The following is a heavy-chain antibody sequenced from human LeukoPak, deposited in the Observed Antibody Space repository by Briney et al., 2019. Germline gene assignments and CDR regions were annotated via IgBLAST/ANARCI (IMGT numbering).Heavy chain of an antibody. CDR2: INQDGSKA. CDR3: VRDGGVSGYDLLDY. D-gene: IGHD5-12*01. CDR1: GFTFSNYW. J-gene: IGHJ4*02. V-gene: IGHV3-7*01. Sequence: GGSLRRSCAASGFTFSNYWMTWVRPAPGKGLEWVAHINQDGSKAYYMDSVKARFTISRDNAKNSLSLQMNSLRAEDTAVYYCVRDGGVSGYDLLDYWGQGTLVTVSS.